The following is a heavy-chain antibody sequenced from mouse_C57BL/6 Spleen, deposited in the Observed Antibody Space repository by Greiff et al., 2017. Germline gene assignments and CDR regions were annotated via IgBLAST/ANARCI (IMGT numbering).Heavy chain of an antibody. CDR2: IWSGGST. CDR1: GFSLTSYG. V-gene: IGHV2-2*01. D-gene: IGHD3-3*01. J-gene: IGHJ2*01. Sequence: QVQLQQSGPGLVQPSPSLSITCTVSGFSLTSYGVHWVRQSPGKGLEWLGVIWSGGSTDYNAAFISRLSISKANSKCHVFFKRNSLQADDTAIYYCARGGAGKYYFGGGGQGTTLTVAS. CDR3: ARGGAGKYYFGG.